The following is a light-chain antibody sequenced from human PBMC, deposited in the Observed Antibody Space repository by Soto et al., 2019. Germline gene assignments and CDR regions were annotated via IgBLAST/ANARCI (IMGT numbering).Light chain of an antibody. CDR1: SSNIGRNF. CDR3: ATWDDSLSGPV. Sequence: QSVLTQPPSASGAPGQRVTLSCSGSSSNIGRNFVYWYQQFPGTAPRLLIYRNTQRPSGVPDRFSGSKSGTSASLAISGLRSEDEADYFCATWDDSLSGPVFGGGTKLTVL. J-gene: IGLJ2*01. V-gene: IGLV1-47*01. CDR2: RNT.